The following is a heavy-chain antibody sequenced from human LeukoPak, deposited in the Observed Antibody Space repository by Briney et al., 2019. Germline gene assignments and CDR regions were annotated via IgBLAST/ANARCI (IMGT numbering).Heavy chain of an antibody. V-gene: IGHV3-23*01. CDR3: ARDGRNGYSYGYYFDY. D-gene: IGHD5-18*01. CDR2: MTGNGEIT. Sequence: GGSLRLSCAASGSTFTNCVMNGVRQAPGQGGEGVSGMTGNGEITYYADSVRGRFTISRDNSKNKLYLKMNSLRAEDTAVYYFARDGRNGYSYGYYFDYWGQGTLVTVSS. J-gene: IGHJ4*02. CDR1: GSTFTNCV.